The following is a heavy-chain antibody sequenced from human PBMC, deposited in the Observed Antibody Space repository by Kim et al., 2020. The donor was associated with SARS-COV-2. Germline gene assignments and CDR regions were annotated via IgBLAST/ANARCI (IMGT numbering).Heavy chain of an antibody. CDR2: ISYDGSNK. D-gene: IGHD5-18*01. CDR3: AREARGYKYGSFDD. Sequence: GGSLRLSCAASGFTFSSYAMQWVRQAPGKGLEWVAVISYDGSNKYYTDSVKGRFTISRDNSKNTLYLQMNSLRAEDTAVYYCAREARGYKYGSFDDWGQGTLVTLSP. J-gene: IGHJ4*02. V-gene: IGHV3-30*04. CDR1: GFTFSSYA.